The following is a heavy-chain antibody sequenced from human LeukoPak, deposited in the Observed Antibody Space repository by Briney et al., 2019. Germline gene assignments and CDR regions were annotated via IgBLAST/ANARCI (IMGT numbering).Heavy chain of an antibody. D-gene: IGHD6-13*01. CDR3: ARGRPGLSAAGDFDY. Sequence: GGSLRLSCAASGFTFSSHWMSWLRQAPGKGLEWVANIKQDGSDEFYVDSVKGRFTIFRDNAKNSLYLQMNSLRAEDTAVYYCARGRPGLSAAGDFDYWGQGTLVTVSS. CDR1: GFTFSSHW. V-gene: IGHV3-7*05. J-gene: IGHJ4*02. CDR2: IKQDGSDE.